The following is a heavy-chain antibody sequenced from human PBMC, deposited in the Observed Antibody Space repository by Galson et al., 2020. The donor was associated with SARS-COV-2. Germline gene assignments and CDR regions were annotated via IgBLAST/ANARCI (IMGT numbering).Heavy chain of an antibody. CDR3: ARQQDGYGDYDILAY. CDR2: ISYSGNT. J-gene: IGHJ4*02. CDR1: GGSISSSSYY. D-gene: IGHD5-12*01. Sequence: SETLSLTCTVSGGSISSSSYYWGWIRQPPGKGLEWTGSISYSGNTYYNPSLKSRVTMSVDTSKNQFSVKLSSVTASDTAVYYCARQQDGYGDYDILAYWGQGALVTVSS. V-gene: IGHV4-39*01.